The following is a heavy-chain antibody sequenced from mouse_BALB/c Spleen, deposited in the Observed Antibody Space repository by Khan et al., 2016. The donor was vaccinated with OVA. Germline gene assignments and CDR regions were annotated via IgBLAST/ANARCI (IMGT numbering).Heavy chain of an antibody. CDR1: GYSITSGYY. CDR2: ISYDGSN. D-gene: IGHD1-2*01. Sequence: EVKLEVSGPGLVKPSQSLSLTCSVTGYSITSGYYWNWIRQFPGNKLEWMGYISYDGSNNYNPSLKNRISITRDTSENQFFLTLNSVTTEDTATYYCTRDKNYYGYLAYGGQGTLVTVSA. V-gene: IGHV3-6*02. J-gene: IGHJ3*01. CDR3: TRDKNYYGYLAY.